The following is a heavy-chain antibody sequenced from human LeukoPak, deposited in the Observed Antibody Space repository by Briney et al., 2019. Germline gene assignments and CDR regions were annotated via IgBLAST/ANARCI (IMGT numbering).Heavy chain of an antibody. Sequence: SVKVSCKASGGTFSSYAISWVRQAPGQGLEWMGGIIPIFGTANYAQKFQGRVAITADESTSTAYMELSSLRSEDTAVYYCAIFHNWNDPRSYYYYGMDVWGKGTTVTVSS. D-gene: IGHD1-1*01. V-gene: IGHV1-69*13. J-gene: IGHJ6*04. CDR3: AIFHNWNDPRSYYYYGMDV. CDR2: IIPIFGTA. CDR1: GGTFSSYA.